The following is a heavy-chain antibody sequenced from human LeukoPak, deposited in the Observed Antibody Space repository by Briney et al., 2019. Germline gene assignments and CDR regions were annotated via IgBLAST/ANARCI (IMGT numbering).Heavy chain of an antibody. CDR1: GGSISSYH. CDR2: IRYSGST. J-gene: IGHJ3*02. D-gene: IGHD2-21*01. CDR3: ARSVSWGLLVRDDAFDI. V-gene: IGHV4-59*08. Sequence: SETLSLTCTVSGGSISSYHWIWIRQPPGKGLEWIGYIRYSGSTDYHPSLKSRVTTSVDTSKKQFSLKLRSVTAADTAVYYCARSVSWGLLVRDDAFDIWGQGTMVTVSS.